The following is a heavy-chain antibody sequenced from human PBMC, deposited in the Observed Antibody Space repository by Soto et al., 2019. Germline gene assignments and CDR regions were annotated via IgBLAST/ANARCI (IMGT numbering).Heavy chain of an antibody. J-gene: IGHJ4*02. D-gene: IGHD4-17*01. CDR1: GYTFTSYG. CDR2: ISPHTGNT. Sequence: QVQLVQSGDEVKKPGASVKVSCKASGYTFTSYGIVWVRQAPGQGLEWMGWISPHTGNTIYAQNIQGSLTMTTDTSTRTAFMALGTLRSYDTAVYYCARAYGHDYWGQGTLVTVSS. V-gene: IGHV1-18*01. CDR3: ARAYGHDY.